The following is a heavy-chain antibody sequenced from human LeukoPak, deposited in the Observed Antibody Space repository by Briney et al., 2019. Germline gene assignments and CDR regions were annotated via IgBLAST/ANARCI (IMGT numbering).Heavy chain of an antibody. CDR2: IKSKTDGGTT. V-gene: IGHV3-15*01. J-gene: IGHJ6*02. Sequence: GGSLRLSCLTSGFTLSTNAMSWVRQAPGKGLEWVGRIKSKTDGGTTDYAAPVKGRFTISRDDSKNTLYLQMNSLKTEDTAVYYCTTDEDWNYARKDVWGQGATVIVSS. CDR1: GFTLSTNA. D-gene: IGHD1-7*01. CDR3: TTDEDWNYARKDV.